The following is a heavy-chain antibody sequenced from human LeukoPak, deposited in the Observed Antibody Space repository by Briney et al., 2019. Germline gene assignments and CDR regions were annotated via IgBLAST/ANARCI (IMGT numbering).Heavy chain of an antibody. CDR3: ASSSPYGDYGKDDY. CDR2: IIPIFGTA. V-gene: IGHV1-69*05. J-gene: IGHJ4*02. D-gene: IGHD4-17*01. Sequence: SVKVSCKASGGTFSSYAISWVRQAPGQGLEWMGRIIPIFGTANYARKFQGRVTITTDGSTSTAYMELSSLRSEDTAVYYCASSSPYGDYGKDDYWGQGTLVTVSS. CDR1: GGTFSSYA.